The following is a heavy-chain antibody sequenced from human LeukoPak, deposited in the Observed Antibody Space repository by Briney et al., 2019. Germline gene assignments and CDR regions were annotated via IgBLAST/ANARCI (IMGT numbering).Heavy chain of an antibody. CDR3: ARCKYGYATPADY. D-gene: IGHD5-12*01. J-gene: IGHJ4*02. CDR1: GYTFTSYD. Sequence: APVKVSCKASGYTFTSYDINWVRQATGQGLEWMGWMNPNSGNTGHAQKFQGRVTMTRNTSISTAYMELSSLRSEDTAVYYCARCKYGYATPADYWGQGTLVTVSS. CDR2: MNPNSGNT. V-gene: IGHV1-8*01.